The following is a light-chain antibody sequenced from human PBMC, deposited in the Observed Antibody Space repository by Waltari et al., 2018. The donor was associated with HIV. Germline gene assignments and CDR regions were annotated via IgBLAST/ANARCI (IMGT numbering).Light chain of an antibody. CDR1: SSDVVGYAY. Sequence: QSALTQPPSASGSPGQSVTISCTGTSSDVVGYAYVSWYQHHPGKVPRLIMYEGSKRPSGVPDRFSGFKSGNTASLTVSGLQAEDEADYYCTSYAGSGEYVFGTGTKVTVL. CDR2: EGS. J-gene: IGLJ1*01. V-gene: IGLV2-8*01. CDR3: TSYAGSGEYV.